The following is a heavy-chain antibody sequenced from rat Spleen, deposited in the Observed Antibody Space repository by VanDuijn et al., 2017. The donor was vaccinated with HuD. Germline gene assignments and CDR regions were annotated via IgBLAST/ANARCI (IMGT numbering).Heavy chain of an antibody. Sequence: VQLVESGGGLVQPGRSLKLSCAASGFTFSGYAMAWVRQPPGKGLEWMGVIWGNGSPNYNSALKSRLSISRDTSKSQVYLKMNSLQTEDTATYYCARADISAISTDGIWGQGVMVTVSS. V-gene: IGHV2-13*01. D-gene: IGHD1-2*01. J-gene: IGHJ2*01. CDR3: ARADISAISTDGI. CDR2: IWGNGSP. CDR1: GFTFSGYA.